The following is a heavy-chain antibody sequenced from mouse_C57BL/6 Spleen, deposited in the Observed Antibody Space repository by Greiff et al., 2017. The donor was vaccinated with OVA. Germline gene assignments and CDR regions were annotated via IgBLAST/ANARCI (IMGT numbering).Heavy chain of an antibody. D-gene: IGHD1-1*01. CDR2: IYPRSGNT. J-gene: IGHJ4*01. Sequence: VKLMESGAELARPGASVKLSCKASGYTFTSYGISWVKQRTGQGLEWIGEIYPRSGNTYYNEKFKGKATLTADKSSSTAYMELRSLTSEDSAVYFCANLITTVKGAMDYWGQGTSVTVSS. CDR1: GYTFTSYG. V-gene: IGHV1-81*01. CDR3: ANLITTVKGAMDY.